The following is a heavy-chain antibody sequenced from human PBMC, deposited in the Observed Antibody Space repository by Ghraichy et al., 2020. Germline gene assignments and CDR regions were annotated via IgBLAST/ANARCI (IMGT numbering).Heavy chain of an antibody. Sequence: SQTLSLTCTVSGGTISGYYWTWIRQPPGKRLEWIGYIYYGGSTEYNTSLKSRVTISLDSSKNQFSLKLRAVTATDTAVYFCARTPHTAARPLWFDPGCHGNFVTVSS. CDR2: IYYGGST. V-gene: IGHV4-59*01. CDR3: ARTPHTAARPLWFDP. CDR1: GGTISGYY. D-gene: IGHD6-6*01. J-gene: IGHJ5*02.